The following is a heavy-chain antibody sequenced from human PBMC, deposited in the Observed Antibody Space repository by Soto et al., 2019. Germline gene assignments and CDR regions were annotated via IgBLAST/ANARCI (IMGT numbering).Heavy chain of an antibody. D-gene: IGHD2-15*01. V-gene: IGHV1-69*08. CDR3: ARVVVVAAKYYQYGMDV. J-gene: IGHJ6*02. CDR2: ISPMFGTT. CDR1: GGTFSSYI. Sequence: QAQLVQSGAEVKKPGSSVKVSCKASGGTFSSYIISWVRQAPGEGLEWMGRISPMFGTTNYAQKFQGRVRITADESTRTAYRELNRLISEDTAVYYCARVVVVAAKYYQYGMDVWGRGTTVTVSS.